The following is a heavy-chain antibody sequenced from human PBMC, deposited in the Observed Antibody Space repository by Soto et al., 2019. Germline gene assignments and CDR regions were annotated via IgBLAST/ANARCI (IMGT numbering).Heavy chain of an antibody. CDR1: GESVSSNNNY. CDR2: ISYSGTT. D-gene: IGHD5-18*01. CDR3: ARGRGYSYGLDP. Sequence: TLSLTCTVSGESVSSNNNYWSWIRQPPGEGLEWIGFISYSGTTSYSPSLKSRVAISLDTSKNQFSLSLSSVTAADTAVYYCARGRGYSYGLDPWGQGTLVTVS. V-gene: IGHV4-30-4*01. J-gene: IGHJ5*02.